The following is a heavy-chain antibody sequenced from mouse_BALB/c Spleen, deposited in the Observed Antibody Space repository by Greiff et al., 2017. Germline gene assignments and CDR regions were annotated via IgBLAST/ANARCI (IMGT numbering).Heavy chain of an antibody. Sequence: EVQVVESGGGLVQPGGSRKLSCAASGFTFSSFGMHWVRQAPEKGLEWVAYISSGSSTIYYADTVKGRFTISRDNPKNTLFLQMTSPRSEDTAMYYCARYWDVYAVDYWGQGTSVTVSA. CDR3: ARYWDVYAVDY. V-gene: IGHV5-17*02. D-gene: IGHD4-1*01. CDR2: ISSGSSTI. J-gene: IGHJ4*01. CDR1: GFTFSSFG.